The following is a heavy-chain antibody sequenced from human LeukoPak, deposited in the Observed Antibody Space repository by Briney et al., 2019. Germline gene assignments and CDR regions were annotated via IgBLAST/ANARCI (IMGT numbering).Heavy chain of an antibody. J-gene: IGHJ4*02. Sequence: ASVKVSCKASGYTFTSYGISWVRQAPGQGLEWMGWISAYNGNTNYAQKLQGRVTMTTDTSTSTAYMELRSLRSDDTAVYYCARAVYYYDSSGYYYSLYYFDYWGQGTLVTVSS. D-gene: IGHD3-22*01. CDR1: GYTFTSYG. V-gene: IGHV1-18*01. CDR3: ARAVYYYDSSGYYYSLYYFDY. CDR2: ISAYNGNT.